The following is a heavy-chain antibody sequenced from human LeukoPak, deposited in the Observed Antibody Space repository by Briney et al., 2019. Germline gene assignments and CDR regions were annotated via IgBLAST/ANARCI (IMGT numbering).Heavy chain of an antibody. V-gene: IGHV3-64D*09. D-gene: IGHD4-17*01. CDR1: GFTFSSYA. Sequence: PGRSLRLSCSASGFTFSSYAMHWVRQAPGKGLEYVSAISSNGGSTYYADSVEGRFTISRDNSKNTLYLQMSSLRAEDTAVYYCSTTVTTHFDYWGQGTLVTVSS. CDR2: ISSNGGST. J-gene: IGHJ4*02. CDR3: STTVTTHFDY.